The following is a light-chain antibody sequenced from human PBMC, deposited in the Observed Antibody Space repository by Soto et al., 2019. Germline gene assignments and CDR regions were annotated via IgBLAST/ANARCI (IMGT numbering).Light chain of an antibody. Sequence: EIVLTQSPATLSLSPGERATLSCRASQSVSSYLAWYQQKPDQAPRLLIYDAFNRATGIPARFSGSGSGTDFTLTISSLEPEDFAVYYCQQRSNWLLTFGGGTKVEIK. V-gene: IGKV3-11*01. CDR1: QSVSSY. CDR2: DAF. J-gene: IGKJ4*01. CDR3: QQRSNWLLT.